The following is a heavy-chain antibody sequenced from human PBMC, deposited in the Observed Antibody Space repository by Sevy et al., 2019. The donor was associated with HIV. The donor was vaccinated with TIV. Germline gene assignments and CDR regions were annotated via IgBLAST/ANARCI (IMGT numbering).Heavy chain of an antibody. Sequence: GGSLRLSCAASGFTFSKYSMRWVRQPPGKGLEWVSTLSFGCGEINHADSVKGRFTISRDNSKNSLYLQMNNLRAEDTAVYYCAREGWTKPHDYWGQGTLVTVSS. J-gene: IGHJ4*02. CDR2: LSFGCGEI. CDR1: GFTFSKYS. V-gene: IGHV3-23*01. D-gene: IGHD2-15*01. CDR3: AREGWTKPHDY.